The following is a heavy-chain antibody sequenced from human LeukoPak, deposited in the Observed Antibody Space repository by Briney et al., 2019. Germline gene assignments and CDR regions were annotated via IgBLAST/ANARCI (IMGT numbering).Heavy chain of an antibody. CDR3: AKGSEVLWSGYYSIY. D-gene: IGHD3-3*01. J-gene: IGHJ4*02. Sequence: GGSLRLSCAASGFTFSSYAMSWVRQAPGKGLEWVSAISGSGGSTYYADSVKGRFTISRDNSKNTLYLQMNSLGAEDTAVYYCAKGSEVLWSGYYSIYWGQGTLVTVSS. V-gene: IGHV3-23*01. CDR2: ISGSGGST. CDR1: GFTFSSYA.